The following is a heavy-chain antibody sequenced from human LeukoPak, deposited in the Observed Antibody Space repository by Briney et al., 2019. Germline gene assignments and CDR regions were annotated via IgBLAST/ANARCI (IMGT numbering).Heavy chain of an antibody. V-gene: IGHV1-2*02. CDR1: GYTFTGYY. CDR3: ARGFPDSSSLDY. CDR2: INPNSGGT. D-gene: IGHD6-6*01. J-gene: IGHJ4*02. Sequence: ASVKVSCKASGYTFTGYYMYWVRQAPGQGLEWMGWINPNSGGTNYAQKFQGRVTMTRDPSISTAYMELSRLRSDDTAVYYCARGFPDSSSLDYWGQGTLVTVSS.